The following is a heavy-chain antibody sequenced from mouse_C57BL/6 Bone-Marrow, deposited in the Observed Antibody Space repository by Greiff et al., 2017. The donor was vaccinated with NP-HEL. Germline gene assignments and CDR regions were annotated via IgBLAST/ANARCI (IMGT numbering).Heavy chain of an antibody. CDR3: ARGYYGSSYGEY. J-gene: IGHJ2*01. D-gene: IGHD1-1*01. V-gene: IGHV1-81*01. Sequence: VQLQQSGAELARPGASVKLSCKASGYTFTSYGISWVKQRTGQGLEWIGEIYPRSGNTYYNEKFKGKATLTADKSSSTAYMELRSLTSEDSAVYFCARGYYGSSYGEYWGQGTTLTVSS. CDR2: IYPRSGNT. CDR1: GYTFTSYG.